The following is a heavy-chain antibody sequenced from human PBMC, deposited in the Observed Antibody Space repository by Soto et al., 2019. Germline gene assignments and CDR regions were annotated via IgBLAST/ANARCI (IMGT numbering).Heavy chain of an antibody. CDR2: IYYSGMT. Sequence: QLQLQESGPGLVKPSETLSLACTVSGGSISSTNHYWGWIRQSPGKGLEWIGDIYYSGMTRYTPYLKSRVTISVDTSKNQFSLKLSSVTAADTAVYYCARHGYYYDSTGYYYFVWGQGTLVTVSS. V-gene: IGHV4-39*01. CDR1: GGSISSTNHY. CDR3: ARHGYYYDSTGYYYFV. J-gene: IGHJ4*02. D-gene: IGHD3-22*01.